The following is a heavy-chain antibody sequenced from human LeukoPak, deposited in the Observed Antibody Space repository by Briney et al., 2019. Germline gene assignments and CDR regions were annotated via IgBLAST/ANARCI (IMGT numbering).Heavy chain of an antibody. CDR1: GFTFSSYG. Sequence: GGSLRLSCAASGFTFSSYGMHWVRQAPGKGLEGVAVISYDGSNKYYADSVKGRFTISRDNSKNTLYLQMNSLRAEDTAVYYCAKGLLWFGELSPFDYWGQGTLVTVSS. V-gene: IGHV3-30*18. CDR2: ISYDGSNK. CDR3: AKGLLWFGELSPFDY. D-gene: IGHD3-10*01. J-gene: IGHJ4*02.